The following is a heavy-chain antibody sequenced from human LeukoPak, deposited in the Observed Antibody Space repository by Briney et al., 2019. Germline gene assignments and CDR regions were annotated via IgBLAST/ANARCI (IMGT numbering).Heavy chain of an antibody. CDR1: GGSITDYY. D-gene: IGHD6-13*01. CDR3: AGSTFSSNWNL. V-gene: IGHV4-59*08. J-gene: IGHJ4*02. Sequence: SETLSLTCTVSGGSITDYYWSWIRHSSGKGLEWIGYMHYSGSAYYSPSLKTRVTISVDTSKNQFSLKLTSVTAADTAVYYCAGSTFSSNWNLWGQGTLVTVSS. CDR2: MHYSGSA.